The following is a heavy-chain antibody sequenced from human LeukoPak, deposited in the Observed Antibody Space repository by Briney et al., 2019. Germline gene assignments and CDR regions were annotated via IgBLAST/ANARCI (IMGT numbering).Heavy chain of an antibody. J-gene: IGHJ4*02. CDR3: TSSGYYQIDY. CDR2: IIPIFGTA. CDR1: GGTFSSYA. Sequence: SVKVSCKASGGTFSSYAISWVRQAPGQGLEWMGGIIPIFGTANYAQKFQGRVTITADESTSTAYMELSSLRSEDTAVYYCTSSGYYQIDYWGQGTLVTVSS. D-gene: IGHD3-22*01. V-gene: IGHV1-69*13.